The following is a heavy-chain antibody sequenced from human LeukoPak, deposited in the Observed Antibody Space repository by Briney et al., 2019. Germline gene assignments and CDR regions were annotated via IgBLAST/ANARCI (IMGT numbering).Heavy chain of an antibody. Sequence: SETLSLTCTVSGGSISSYYWSWIWQPPGKGLEWIGYIYYSGSTNYNPSLKSRVTISVDTSKNQFSLKLSSVTAADTAVYYCARHRITIFGMVIRRAGYYGMDVWGQGTTVTVSS. V-gene: IGHV4-59*08. CDR2: IYYSGST. CDR3: ARHRITIFGMVIRRAGYYGMDV. J-gene: IGHJ6*02. D-gene: IGHD3-3*01. CDR1: GGSISSYY.